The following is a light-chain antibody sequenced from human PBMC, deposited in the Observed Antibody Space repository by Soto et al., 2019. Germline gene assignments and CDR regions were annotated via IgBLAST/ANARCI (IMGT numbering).Light chain of an antibody. CDR2: DVS. Sequence: QSALTQPASVSGSPGQSITISCTGTSSDVGGYNYVSWYQQHPGKAPKLMIYDVSNRPSGVSNRFSGSKSGNTASLTISGLQAEDEADYYCSSYTSISTLHVVFGGVTKVTVL. V-gene: IGLV2-14*01. CDR1: SSDVGGYNY. J-gene: IGLJ2*01. CDR3: SSYTSISTLHVV.